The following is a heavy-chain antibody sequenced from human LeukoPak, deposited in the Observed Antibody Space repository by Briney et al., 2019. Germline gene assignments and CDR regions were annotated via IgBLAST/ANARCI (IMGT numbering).Heavy chain of an antibody. J-gene: IGHJ3*02. CDR1: GSTFGYYE. V-gene: IGHV3-13*01. D-gene: IGHD6-19*01. Sequence: PGGSLRLSCAASGSTFGYYEMDSVRQATGKGLEWVSAIRSIGDRFYSGSVKGRFTISRENAKNTLYLEMNSLRFGDTAVYYCARLYSSGRYANAFDIWVQGTVVTVSS. CDR2: IRSIGDR. CDR3: ARLYSSGRYANAFDI.